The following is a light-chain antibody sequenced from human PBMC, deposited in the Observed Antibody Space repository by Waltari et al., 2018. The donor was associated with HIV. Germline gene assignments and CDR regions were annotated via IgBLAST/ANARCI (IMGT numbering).Light chain of an antibody. J-gene: IGKJ4*01. V-gene: IGKV2-28*01. CDR1: QSLLHSKGYNY. Sequence: DIVMTQSPLSLPVTPGGPASISCRSSQSLLHSKGYNYLDWYVQKPGQSPQLLIYLGSNRASGVPDRFSGSGSGTDFTLKISRVEPDDVGVYYCMQGLQTPQVTFGGGTKVEIK. CDR2: LGS. CDR3: MQGLQTPQVT.